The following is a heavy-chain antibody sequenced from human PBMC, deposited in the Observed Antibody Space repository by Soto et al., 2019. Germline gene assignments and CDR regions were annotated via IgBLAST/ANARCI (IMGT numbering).Heavy chain of an antibody. V-gene: IGHV1-69*01. Sequence: QVQLVQSGAEVKKPGSSVKVSCKASGGTFSSFAISWVRQAPGQGLEWMGGIIPIFGTANYAQKFQGRVTITADESTSTDYMELSSLRSEDTAVYYCARGVRGVIHYYYGMDVWGQGTTVTVSS. CDR3: ARGVRGVIHYYYGMDV. CDR2: IIPIFGTA. CDR1: GGTFSSFA. J-gene: IGHJ6*02. D-gene: IGHD3-10*01.